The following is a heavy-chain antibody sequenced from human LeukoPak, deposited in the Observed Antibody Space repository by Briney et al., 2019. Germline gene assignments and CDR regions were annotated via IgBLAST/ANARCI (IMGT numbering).Heavy chain of an antibody. D-gene: IGHD3-3*01. CDR2: ISPDGSTT. CDR1: GFTFSSYW. J-gene: IGHJ4*02. Sequence: GGSLRLSCAASGFTFSSYWMHWVRQAPGKGLVWVSRISPDGSTTGHADSVKGRFTTSRDNAKNTLFLQVNSLRAEDTAVYYCTRDFDFSSAIWGQGTLVTVSS. CDR3: TRDFDFSSAI. V-gene: IGHV3-74*01.